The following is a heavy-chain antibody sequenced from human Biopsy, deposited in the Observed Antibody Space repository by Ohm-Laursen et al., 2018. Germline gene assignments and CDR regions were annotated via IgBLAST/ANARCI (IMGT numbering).Heavy chain of an antibody. D-gene: IGHD3-22*01. CDR3: AKDQGYYYDRSVYYYFDY. CDR1: GFTFDDYA. CDR2: ITSSGDTT. V-gene: IGHV3-23*01. Sequence: SLRLSCAASGFTFDDYAMHWVRQAPGKGLEWVSAITSSGDTTYYSDSVKGRLTTSRDSSKNTLHLQMNSLRAEDTAVYYCAKDQGYYYDRSVYYYFDYWGQGTLVTVSS. J-gene: IGHJ4*02.